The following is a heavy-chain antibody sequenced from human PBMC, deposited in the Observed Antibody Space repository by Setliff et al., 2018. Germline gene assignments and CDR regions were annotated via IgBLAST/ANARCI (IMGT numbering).Heavy chain of an antibody. Sequence: GGSLRLSCAASGFTFSSYAMSWVRQAPGKGLEWVSAISGSSGNTFYADSVKGRFTISRENSKDTLYLQMNSLRAEDTAVYYCATGSRPYYYYYYMDVWGKGTTVTSP. CDR3: ATGSRPYYYYYYMDV. J-gene: IGHJ6*03. CDR1: GFTFSSYA. V-gene: IGHV3-23*01. CDR2: ISGSSGNT.